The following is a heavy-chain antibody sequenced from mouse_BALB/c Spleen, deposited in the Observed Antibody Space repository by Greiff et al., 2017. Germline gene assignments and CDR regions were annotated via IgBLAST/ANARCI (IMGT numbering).Heavy chain of an antibody. J-gene: IGHJ3*01. CDR2: IDTSDSYT. CDR1: GYTFTDYW. V-gene: IGHV1-69*01. D-gene: IGHD2-14*01. CDR3: ARAGKVRRDWFAY. Sequence: QVQLQQPGAELVMPGASVKMSCKASGYTFTDYWMHWVKQRPGQGLEWIGAIDTSDSYTSYNQKFKGKATLTVDESSSTAYMQLSSLTSEDSAVYYCARAGKVRRDWFAYWGQGTLVTVSA.